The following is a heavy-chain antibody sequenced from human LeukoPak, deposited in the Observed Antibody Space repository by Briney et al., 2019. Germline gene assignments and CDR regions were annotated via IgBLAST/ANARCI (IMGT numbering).Heavy chain of an antibody. V-gene: IGHV4-34*01. CDR1: GGSFSGYY. Sequence: SETLSLTCAVYGGSFSGYYWTWIRQPPGKGLEWIGEINHSGSTNYNPSLKSRVTISIDTSKNQFSLRLSSVTAADTAVYYCARGCNSGFPPSKHWGQGTLVTVSS. J-gene: IGHJ1*01. CDR3: ARGCNSGFPPSKH. CDR2: INHSGST. D-gene: IGHD3-10*01.